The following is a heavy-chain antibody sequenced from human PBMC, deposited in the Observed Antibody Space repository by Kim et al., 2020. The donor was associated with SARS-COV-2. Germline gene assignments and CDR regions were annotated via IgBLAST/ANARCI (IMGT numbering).Heavy chain of an antibody. CDR3: ARDTNGYSFFDY. J-gene: IGHJ4*02. Sequence: YNTAPKSRVTIAVDTSKNEFALRLTSVTAADTAVYYCARDTNGYSFFDYWGQGILVTVSS. D-gene: IGHD2-8*01. V-gene: IGHV4-39*06.